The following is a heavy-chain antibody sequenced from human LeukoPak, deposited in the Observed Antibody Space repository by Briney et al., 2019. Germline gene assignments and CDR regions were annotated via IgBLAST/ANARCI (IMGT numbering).Heavy chain of an antibody. D-gene: IGHD5-18*01. CDR3: AREAKAGSYGLDY. V-gene: IGHV1-2*02. Sequence: GASVKVSCKASGYTFTGYYMHWVRQAPGQGLEWMGWINPNSGGTNYAQKFQGRVTMTRDTSISTAYMELSRLRSDDTAVYYCAREAKAGSYGLDYWGQGTLVTVSS. CDR2: INPNSGGT. J-gene: IGHJ4*02. CDR1: GYTFTGYY.